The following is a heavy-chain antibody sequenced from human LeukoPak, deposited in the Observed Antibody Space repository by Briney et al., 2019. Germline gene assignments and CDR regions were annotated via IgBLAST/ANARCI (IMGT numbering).Heavy chain of an antibody. Sequence: GRSLRLSCAASGFTLSSYAMHWVRQAPGKGLEWVAVISYDGSNKYYADSVKGRFTISRDNSKNTLYLQMNSLGAEDTAVYYCVSVYYYYYRMDVWGQGTTVTVSS. CDR3: VSVYYYYYRMDV. J-gene: IGHJ6*02. V-gene: IGHV3-30-3*01. CDR2: ISYDGSNK. CDR1: GFTLSSYA.